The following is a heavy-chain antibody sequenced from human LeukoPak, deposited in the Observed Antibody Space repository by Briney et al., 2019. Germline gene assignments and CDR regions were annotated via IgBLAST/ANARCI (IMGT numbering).Heavy chain of an antibody. J-gene: IGHJ4*02. CDR1: GYTFTDYY. Sequence: GASVKVSCKASGYTFTDYYIHWVRQAPGQGLEWMGWINPNSDYTFYAQKFQGRVTLTRDTSISTVYMELTTLTSDDTALYYWAVPPGDYWGQGTLVSVSA. D-gene: IGHD3-10*01. CDR3: AVPPGDY. V-gene: IGHV1-2*02. CDR2: INPNSDYT.